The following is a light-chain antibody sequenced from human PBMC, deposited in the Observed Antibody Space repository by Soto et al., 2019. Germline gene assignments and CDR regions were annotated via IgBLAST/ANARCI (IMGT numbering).Light chain of an antibody. CDR1: QGISSY. V-gene: IGKV1-8*01. CDR3: QQYYSYPQIT. Sequence: AIRMTQSPSSFSASTGDRVTITCRASQGISSYLAWYQQKPGKAPKLLIYAASTLQSGVPSRFSGSGSGTDFTLTISCLQSEDFATYYCQQYYSYPQITFGQGTRLEMK. CDR2: AAS. J-gene: IGKJ5*01.